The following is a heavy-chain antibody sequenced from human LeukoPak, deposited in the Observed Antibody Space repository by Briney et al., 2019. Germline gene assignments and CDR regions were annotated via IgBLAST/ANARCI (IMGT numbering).Heavy chain of an antibody. Sequence: SQTLSLTSTLSRGATSSYYWSSIRQPAGKGQGWTGRISTTGSTNYNPSLKSRVTISVDTSKNQFSLKLSSVTGADTAVYYCARGLSIAARTSYYYYYYMDVWGKGTTVTVSS. J-gene: IGHJ6*03. V-gene: IGHV4-4*07. CDR3: ARGLSIAARTSYYYYYYMDV. CDR2: ISTTGST. D-gene: IGHD6-6*01. CDR1: RGATSSYY.